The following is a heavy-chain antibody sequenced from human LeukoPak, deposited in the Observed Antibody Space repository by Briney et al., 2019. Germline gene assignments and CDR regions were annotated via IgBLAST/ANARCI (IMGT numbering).Heavy chain of an antibody. J-gene: IGHJ4*02. CDR3: ARDGGPGGYCSSTSCF. V-gene: IGHV3-21*01. CDR1: GFTFSSYS. D-gene: IGHD2-2*01. Sequence: PGGSLRLSCAASGFTFSSYSMNWVRQAPGKGLEWVSSISSSSSYIYYADSVKGRFTISRDNAKNSLYLQMNSLRAEDTAVYYCARDGGPGGYCSSTSCFWGQGTLVTVSS. CDR2: ISSSSSYI.